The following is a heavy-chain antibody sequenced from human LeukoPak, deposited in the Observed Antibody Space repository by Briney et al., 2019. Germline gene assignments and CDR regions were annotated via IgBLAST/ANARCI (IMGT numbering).Heavy chain of an antibody. Sequence: PGGSLRLSCAASGFTFSDYYMSWIRQAPGKGLECVSHISSGGSTTNYADSVKGRFTISRDNAKNSLYLQMSSLRAEDTAVYYCAKMGYHGDLSRFDPWGQGTLVTVSS. V-gene: IGHV3-11*01. J-gene: IGHJ5*02. CDR3: AKMGYHGDLSRFDP. CDR1: GFTFSDYY. CDR2: ISSGGSTT. D-gene: IGHD2-8*01.